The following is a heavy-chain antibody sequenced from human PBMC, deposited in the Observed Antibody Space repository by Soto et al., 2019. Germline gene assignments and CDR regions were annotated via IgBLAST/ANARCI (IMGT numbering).Heavy chain of an antibody. D-gene: IGHD4-17*01. CDR3: ARSQTTVTSYDY. V-gene: IGHV4-4*02. CDR2: IYHSGGA. CDR1: GGSISSTNW. J-gene: IGHJ4*02. Sequence: SETLSLTCAVSGGSISSTNWWSWVRQVPGKGLEWIGEIYHSGGASYNPSLKGRVTITIDKPNNQFSLKLNSVTAADTAVYYCARSQTTVTSYDYWGQGTLVTVSS.